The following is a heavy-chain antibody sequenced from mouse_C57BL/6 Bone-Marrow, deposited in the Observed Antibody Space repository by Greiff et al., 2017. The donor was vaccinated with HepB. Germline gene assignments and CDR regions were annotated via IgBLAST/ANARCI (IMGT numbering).Heavy chain of an antibody. CDR3: TRDRFDYYFDY. CDR1: GFTFSTSG. CDR2: INTGGTYT. D-gene: IGHD2-14*01. Sequence: EVKVVESGGDLVKPGGSLKLSCAASGFTFSTSGMSWVRQTPDRRLEWVATINTGGTYTYYADSVRGRFTISKDSAKNTLFLLMSSLKSEDSAIDYCTRDRFDYYFDYWGQGTTLTVSS. V-gene: IGHV5-6*01. J-gene: IGHJ2*01.